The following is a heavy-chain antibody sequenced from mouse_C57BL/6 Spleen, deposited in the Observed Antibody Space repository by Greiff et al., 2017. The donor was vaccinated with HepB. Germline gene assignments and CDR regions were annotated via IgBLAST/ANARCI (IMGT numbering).Heavy chain of an antibody. V-gene: IGHV2-9-1*01. CDR1: GFSFTSYA. D-gene: IGHD1-1*01. Sequence: VKLMESGPGLVAPSQSLSITCTVSGFSFTSYAISWVRQPPGKGLEWLGVIWTGGGTNYNSALKSRLSISKDNSKSQVFLKMNSLQTDDTARYYCARNRGYGSSYEWYFDVWGTGTTVTVSS. J-gene: IGHJ1*03. CDR2: IWTGGGT. CDR3: ARNRGYGSSYEWYFDV.